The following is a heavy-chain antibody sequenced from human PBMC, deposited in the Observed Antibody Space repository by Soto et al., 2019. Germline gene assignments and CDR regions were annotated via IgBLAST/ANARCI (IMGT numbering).Heavy chain of an antibody. Sequence: SETLSLTCTVSGGSISSYYWSWIRQPPGKGLEWIGYIYYSGSTNYNPSLKSRVTISVDTSKNQFSLKLSSVTAADTAVYYCASWGGYSGYNADYFDYWGQGTLVTVSS. V-gene: IGHV4-59*01. CDR1: GGSISSYY. J-gene: IGHJ4*02. CDR2: IYYSGST. D-gene: IGHD5-12*01. CDR3: ASWGGYSGYNADYFDY.